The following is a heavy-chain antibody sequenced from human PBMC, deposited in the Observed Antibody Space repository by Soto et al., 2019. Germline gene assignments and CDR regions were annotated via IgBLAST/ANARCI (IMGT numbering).Heavy chain of an antibody. V-gene: IGHV2-5*02. CDR2: IYWDDDK. CDR3: AHTYYYDSSGYPFDF. J-gene: IGHJ4*02. D-gene: IGHD3-22*01. Sequence: SGPTLVNPTQTLTLTFSFSGFSLITDLVCVGWIRHTPGKALEWLALIYWDDDKRYRPSLKSRLTITEDTSKNQVVLVMTNMDPVDTATYYCAHTYYYDSSGYPFDFWGQGILVTVSS. CDR1: GFSLITDLVC.